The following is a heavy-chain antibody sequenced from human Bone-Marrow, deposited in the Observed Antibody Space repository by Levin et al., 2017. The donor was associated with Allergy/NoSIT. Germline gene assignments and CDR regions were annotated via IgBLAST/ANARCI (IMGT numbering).Heavy chain of an antibody. Sequence: GESLKISCEASGFNFNSYPMNWVRQAPGRGLEWISSISASGSSIFYAQSVEGRFTISRDNAKKSVYLRMSRLGADDTARYYCARGDYSSGMDVWGQGTMVTVS. CDR1: GFNFNSYP. D-gene: IGHD3-10*01. J-gene: IGHJ6*02. V-gene: IGHV3-21*04. CDR2: ISASGSSI. CDR3: ARGDYSSGMDV.